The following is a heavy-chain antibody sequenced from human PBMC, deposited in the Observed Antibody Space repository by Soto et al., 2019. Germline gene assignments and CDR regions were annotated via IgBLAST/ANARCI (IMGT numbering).Heavy chain of an antibody. J-gene: IGHJ4*02. Sequence: PSETLSLTCTVSGGSLSNNYWSWIRQPPGKALEWIGYIYYTGSIKYDPSLESRVTLSLDTSKNQFSMKLSSVTAADTAVYYCPSQMEYYGSVWGGYRRSIAYWGQGTLVTVSS. D-gene: IGHD3-16*02. CDR3: PSQMEYYGSVWGGYRRSIAY. CDR1: GGSLSNNY. CDR2: IYYTGSI. V-gene: IGHV4-59*12.